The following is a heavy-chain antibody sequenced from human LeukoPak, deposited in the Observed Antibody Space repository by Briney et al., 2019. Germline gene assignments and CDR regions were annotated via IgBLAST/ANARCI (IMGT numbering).Heavy chain of an antibody. V-gene: IGHV5-10-1*01. CDR2: IDPSDSYT. D-gene: IGHD6-6*01. J-gene: IGHJ4*02. CDR3: ARAYSSSRIDY. CDR1: GYSFTNYW. Sequence: GESLKISCKGSGYSFTNYWINWVRQMPGKVLEWMGKIDPSDSYTNYSPSFQGHVTISADKSISTAYLQWSSLKASDTAMYYCARAYSSSRIDYWGQGTVVTVSS.